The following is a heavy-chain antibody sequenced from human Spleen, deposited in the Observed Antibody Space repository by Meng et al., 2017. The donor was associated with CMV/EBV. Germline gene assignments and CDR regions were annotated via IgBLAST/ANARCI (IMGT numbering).Heavy chain of an antibody. D-gene: IGHD3-3*01. V-gene: IGHV1-46*01. CDR3: AREFITIFGVIITGDSYGMDV. CDR2: INPSGGST. J-gene: IGHJ6*02. Sequence: ASVQVACKASGYTFTTYYIHWVRQAPGQGLEWMGRINPSGGSTSYTQKFQGRVTMTRDTSTRTVSMELSSLRSEDTAVYYCAREFITIFGVIITGDSYGMDVWGQGTTVTVSS. CDR1: GYTFTTYY.